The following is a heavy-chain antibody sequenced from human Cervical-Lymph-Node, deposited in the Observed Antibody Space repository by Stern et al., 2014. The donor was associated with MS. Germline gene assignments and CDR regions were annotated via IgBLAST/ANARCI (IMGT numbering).Heavy chain of an antibody. D-gene: IGHD2-15*01. Sequence: VQLVESGGGVVQPGRSLRLSCAASGFTFSSYGMHWVRQAPGKGLEWVAVILHDGSNKYYADTVKCRFTISRDNSKNTLYLQMNSLRAEDTAVYYCARDRHDLGYCSGGSCYLPDYWGQGTLVTVSS. CDR1: GFTFSSYG. V-gene: IGHV3-33*01. CDR3: ARDRHDLGYCSGGSCYLPDY. CDR2: ILHDGSNK. J-gene: IGHJ4*02.